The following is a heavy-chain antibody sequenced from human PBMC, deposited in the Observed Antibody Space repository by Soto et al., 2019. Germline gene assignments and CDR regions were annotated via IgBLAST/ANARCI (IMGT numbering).Heavy chain of an antibody. J-gene: IGHJ4*02. CDR3: ATAEVDY. Sequence: GGSLRLSCAASGFAFGNYWMHWVRQPPGKGPEWVSRMTSDGRTTQYADSVKGRFTVSRDNAKNTLYLQMNSLRAEDTAVYYCATAEVDYWGPGTLVTVSS. V-gene: IGHV3-74*03. CDR1: GFAFGNYW. CDR2: MTSDGRTT.